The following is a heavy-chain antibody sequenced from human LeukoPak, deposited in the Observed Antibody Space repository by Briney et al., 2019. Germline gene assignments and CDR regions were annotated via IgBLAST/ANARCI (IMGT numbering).Heavy chain of an antibody. D-gene: IGHD3-10*01. CDR2: IYPGEFDI. V-gene: IGHV5-51*01. CDR3: ARHGLLWFGEKERLPIDS. J-gene: IGHJ4*02. Sequence: GESLKISCKGSGYSFNDYWIGWVRQMPGKGLEWMGLIYPGEFDIRYSPSFQGQVTISADKSISTAYLQWSSLKASDTAMYYCARHGLLWFGEKERLPIDSWGQGTLVTVSS. CDR1: GYSFNDYW.